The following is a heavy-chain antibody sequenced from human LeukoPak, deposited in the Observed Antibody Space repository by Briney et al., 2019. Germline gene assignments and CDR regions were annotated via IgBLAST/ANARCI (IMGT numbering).Heavy chain of an antibody. CDR2: IWYDGSNK. V-gene: IGHV3-33*06. D-gene: IGHD1-1*01. J-gene: IGHJ4*02. Sequence: GGSLRLSCAVSGITLSNYGMHWVRQAPGKGLEWVAVIWYDGSNKYYADSVKGRFTISRDNSKNTLYLQMNSLRAEDTAVYYCAKDRWNGVAPFDYWGQGTLVTVSS. CDR3: AKDRWNGVAPFDY. CDR1: GITLSNYG.